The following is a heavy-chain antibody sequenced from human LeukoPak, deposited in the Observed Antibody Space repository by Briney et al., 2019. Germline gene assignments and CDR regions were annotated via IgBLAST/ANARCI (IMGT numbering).Heavy chain of an antibody. V-gene: IGHV1-2*02. CDR1: GYTFTGYY. Sequence: EASVKVSCKASGYTFTGYYIYWVRQAPGQGLEWMGFINPNTGGTSYAQKFQGRVTMTRDTSISTAYMELSGLRSDDTAVYYCARSPISGNYLDYWGRGTLVTVSS. J-gene: IGHJ4*02. CDR2: INPNTGGT. CDR3: ARSPISGNYLDY.